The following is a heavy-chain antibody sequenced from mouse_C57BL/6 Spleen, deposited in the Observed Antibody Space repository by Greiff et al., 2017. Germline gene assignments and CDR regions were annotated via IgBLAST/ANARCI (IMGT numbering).Heavy chain of an antibody. V-gene: IGHV1-82*01. J-gene: IGHJ4*01. CDR3: ARSGYYGNAMDY. D-gene: IGHD2-1*01. Sequence: QVQLQQSGPELVKPVASVKISCKASGYAFSSSWLNWVKQRPGKGLEWIGRIYPGDGDTNYNGKFKGKATLTADKSSSTAYMQLSSLTSEDSAVYFCARSGYYGNAMDYWGQGTSVTVSS. CDR1: GYAFSSSW. CDR2: IYPGDGDT.